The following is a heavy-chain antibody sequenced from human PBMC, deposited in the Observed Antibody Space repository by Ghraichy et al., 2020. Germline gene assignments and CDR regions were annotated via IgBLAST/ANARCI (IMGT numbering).Heavy chain of an antibody. CDR2: ISGSGGST. J-gene: IGHJ4*02. CDR3: AKDPVEQWPRPFGRWDY. V-gene: IGHV3-23*01. D-gene: IGHD6-19*01. CDR1: GFTFSSYA. Sequence: GGSLRLSCAASGFTFSSYAMSWVRQAPGKGLEWVSAISGSGGSTYYADSVKGRFTISRDNSKNTLYLQMNSLRAEDTAVYYCAKDPVEQWPRPFGRWDYWGQGTLVTVSS.